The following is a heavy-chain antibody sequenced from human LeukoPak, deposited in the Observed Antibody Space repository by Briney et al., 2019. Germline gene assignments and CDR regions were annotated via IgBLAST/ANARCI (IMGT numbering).Heavy chain of an antibody. D-gene: IGHD3-16*02. CDR2: ISAYNGNT. Sequence: GASVKVSCKASGYTLTSYGISWVRQAPGQGLEWMGWISAYNGNTNYAQKLQGRVTMTTDTSTSTAYMELRSLRSDDTAVYYCARDKYDYVWGSYRYPHYWGQGTLVTVSS. V-gene: IGHV1-18*01. CDR1: GYTLTSYG. CDR3: ARDKYDYVWGSYRYPHY. J-gene: IGHJ4*02.